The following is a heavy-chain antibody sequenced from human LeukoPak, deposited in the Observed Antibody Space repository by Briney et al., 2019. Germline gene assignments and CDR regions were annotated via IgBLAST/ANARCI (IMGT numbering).Heavy chain of an antibody. Sequence: ASVKVSCKASGYTFTSYGISWVRQAPGQGLEWMGWISAYNGNTSYAQKLQGRVTMTTDTSTSTAYMELRSLRSDDTAVYYCARDHYYGSGSYYLRTAFDIWGQGTMVTVSS. D-gene: IGHD3-10*01. CDR2: ISAYNGNT. CDR3: ARDHYYGSGSYYLRTAFDI. V-gene: IGHV1-18*01. J-gene: IGHJ3*02. CDR1: GYTFTSYG.